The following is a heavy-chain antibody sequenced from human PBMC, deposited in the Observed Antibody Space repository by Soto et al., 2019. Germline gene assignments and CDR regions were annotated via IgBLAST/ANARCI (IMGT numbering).Heavy chain of an antibody. CDR1: GFTFSSYG. CDR3: ARDGAQRKQWLLPRGYFDY. J-gene: IGHJ4*02. D-gene: IGHD6-19*01. Sequence: GGSLRLSCAASGFTFSSYGMHWVRQAPGKGLEWVAVIWYDGSNKYYADSVKGRFTISRDNSKNTLYLQMNSLRAEDTAVYYCARDGAQRKQWLLPRGYFDYWGQGTLVTVSS. V-gene: IGHV3-33*01. CDR2: IWYDGSNK.